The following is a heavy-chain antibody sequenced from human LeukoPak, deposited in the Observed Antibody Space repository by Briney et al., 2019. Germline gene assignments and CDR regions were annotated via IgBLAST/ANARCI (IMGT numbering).Heavy chain of an antibody. J-gene: IGHJ4*02. CDR3: TSGYASGSPDY. CDR1: GFTFSTYW. CDR2: ISGDGSST. D-gene: IGHD3-10*01. Sequence: PGGSLRLSCAASGFTFSTYWMHGVRQAPGRGLVWVSRISGDGSSTSYADSVKGRFTISRDNAKNTLFLQMNSLRVDDTAVYYCTSGYASGSPDYWGQGTLVTVSS. V-gene: IGHV3-74*01.